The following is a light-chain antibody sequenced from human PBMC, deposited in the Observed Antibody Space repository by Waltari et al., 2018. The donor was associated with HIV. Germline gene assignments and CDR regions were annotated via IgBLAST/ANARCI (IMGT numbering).Light chain of an antibody. CDR1: SSSPAGFDA. J-gene: IGLJ3*02. Sequence: QSPLDPPRSVSWSPGQSVTISCTGTSSSPAGFDAVPWYRQHPGKVPKLIINEVIKRPSGVPDRFSGSKSGNTASLTISGLQTEDEGDYVCCSYAGTYTYVLFGGGTKLTVL. CDR2: EVI. CDR3: CSYAGTYTYVL. V-gene: IGLV2-11*01.